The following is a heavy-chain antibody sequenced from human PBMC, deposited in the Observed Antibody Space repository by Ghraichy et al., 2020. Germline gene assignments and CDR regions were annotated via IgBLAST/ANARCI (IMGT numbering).Heavy chain of an antibody. CDR1: GYTFTSYG. J-gene: IGHJ4*02. Sequence: ASVKVSCKASGYTFTSYGISWVRQAPGQGLEWMGWISAYNGNTNYAQKLQGRVTMTTDTSTSTAYMELRSLRSDDTAVYYCARVIYYYDSSGSVGSFDYWGQGTLVTVSS. D-gene: IGHD3-22*01. V-gene: IGHV1-18*01. CDR3: ARVIYYYDSSGSVGSFDY. CDR2: ISAYNGNT.